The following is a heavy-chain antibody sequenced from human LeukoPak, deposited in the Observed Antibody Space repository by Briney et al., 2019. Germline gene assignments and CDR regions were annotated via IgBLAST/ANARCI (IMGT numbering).Heavy chain of an antibody. V-gene: IGHV1-8*03. Sequence: ASVKVSCKASGYTFTSYDINWVRQATGQGLEWMGWMNPNSGNTGYAQKFQGRVTITRNTSISTAYMELSSLRSEDTAVYYCARAGEYIYERTEFDYWGQGTLVTVSS. CDR1: GYTFTSYD. CDR3: ARAGEYIYERTEFDY. CDR2: MNPNSGNT. D-gene: IGHD5-18*01. J-gene: IGHJ4*02.